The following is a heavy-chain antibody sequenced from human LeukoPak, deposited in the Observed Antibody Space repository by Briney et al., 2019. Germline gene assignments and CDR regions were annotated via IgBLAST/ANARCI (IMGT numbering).Heavy chain of an antibody. V-gene: IGHV4-39*02. CDR3: ARDYAGSSSWNWFDP. D-gene: IGHD6-13*01. Sequence: PSETLSLTCTVAGDSIGTSTYYWGWIRQPPGKGLEWIGSIYYGVSTYYNPSLKSRVTISVDTSKNQFSLKLSSVTAADTAVYYCARDYAGSSSWNWFDPWGQGTLVTVSS. J-gene: IGHJ5*02. CDR2: IYYGVST. CDR1: GDSIGTSTYY.